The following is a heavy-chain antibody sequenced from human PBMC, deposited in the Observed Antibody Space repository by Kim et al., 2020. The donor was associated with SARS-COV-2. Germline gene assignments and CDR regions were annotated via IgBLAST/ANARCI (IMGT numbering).Heavy chain of an antibody. Sequence: GGSLRLSCATSGFTFSAYDMNWVRQAPGKGLEWLSFNTKSSTTIYYADSVEGRFTISRDNAKNSLFLQMNSLRDEDTALYYCVRDRMGGAFDMWGQGTVVTVSS. CDR1: GFTFSAYD. J-gene: IGHJ3*02. V-gene: IGHV3-48*02. CDR3: VRDRMGGAFDM. D-gene: IGHD3-16*01. CDR2: NTKSSTTI.